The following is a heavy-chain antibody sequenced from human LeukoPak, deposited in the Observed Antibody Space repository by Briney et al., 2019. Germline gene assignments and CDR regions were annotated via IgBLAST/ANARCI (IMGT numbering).Heavy chain of an antibody. D-gene: IGHD6-19*01. CDR1: GFSFSSYG. V-gene: IGHV3-30*18. Sequence: GRSLRLSCAASGFSFSSYGMHWVRQAPGKGLEWVAVISYDGSNKFYADSVKGRFTISRDNSKNTVYLQMNSLRTEDTAFYYCAKALQTWLVLGHWGQGTPVTVSS. CDR2: ISYDGSNK. CDR3: AKALQTWLVLGH. J-gene: IGHJ4*02.